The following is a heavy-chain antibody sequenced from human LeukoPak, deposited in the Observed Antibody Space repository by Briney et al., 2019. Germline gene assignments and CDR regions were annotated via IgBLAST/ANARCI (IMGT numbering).Heavy chain of an antibody. CDR3: ARRGAGSGGLDY. CDR1: GFSFSLYA. D-gene: IGHD6-19*01. Sequence: PGGSLRLSCAASGFSFSLYAKNWVRQAPGKGLEWVSTIIETGASPYYADSVRGRFTVSRDSSKNMFYLQMNSLRAEDTAIYYCARRGAGSGGLDYWGQGTLVTVSS. CDR2: IIETGASP. V-gene: IGHV3-23*01. J-gene: IGHJ4*02.